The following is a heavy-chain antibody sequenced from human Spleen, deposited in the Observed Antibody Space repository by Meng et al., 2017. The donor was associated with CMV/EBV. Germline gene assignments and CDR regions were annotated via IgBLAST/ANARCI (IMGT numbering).Heavy chain of an antibody. CDR2: IIPILGIA. CDR1: GGTFSSYT. J-gene: IGHJ4*02. D-gene: IGHD5-24*01. Sequence: QVQLVQSGAEVKKPGSSVKVSCKASGGTFSSYTISWVRQAPGQGLEWMGRIIPILGIANYAQKFQGRVTITADKSTSTAYMELSSLRSEETAVYYCARSKLGEGYNLYYLYNWGGGTLVTVSS. V-gene: IGHV1-69*02. CDR3: ARSKLGEGYNLYYLYN.